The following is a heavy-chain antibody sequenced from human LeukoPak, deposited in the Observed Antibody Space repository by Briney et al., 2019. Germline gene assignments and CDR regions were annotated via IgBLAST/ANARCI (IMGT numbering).Heavy chain of an antibody. J-gene: IGHJ4*02. CDR3: ARGTRYSYGLFDY. CDR1: GYTFTSYD. CDR2: INPNSGGT. Sequence: ASVKVSCKASGYTFTSYDISWVRQAPGQGLEWMGWINPNSGGTNYAQKFQGRVTMTRDTSISTAYMELSRLRSDDTAVYYCARGTRYSYGLFDYWGQGTLVTVSS. D-gene: IGHD5-18*01. V-gene: IGHV1-2*02.